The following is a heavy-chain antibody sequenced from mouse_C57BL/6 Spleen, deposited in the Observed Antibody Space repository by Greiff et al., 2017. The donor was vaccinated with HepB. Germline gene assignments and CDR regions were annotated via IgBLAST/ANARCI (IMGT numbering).Heavy chain of an antibody. Sequence: VQLQQSGAELVRPGTSVKLSCKASGYTFTSYWMHWVKQRPGQGLEWIGVIDPSDSYTNYNQKFKGKATLTVDTSSSTAYMQLSSLTSEDSAVYYCARGAAIYWGQGTTLTVSS. J-gene: IGHJ2*01. CDR2: IDPSDSYT. V-gene: IGHV1-59*01. D-gene: IGHD6-1*01. CDR1: GYTFTSYW. CDR3: ARGAAIY.